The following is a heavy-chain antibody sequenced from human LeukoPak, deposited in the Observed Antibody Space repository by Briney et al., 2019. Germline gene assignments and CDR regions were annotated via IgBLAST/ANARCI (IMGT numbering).Heavy chain of an antibody. Sequence: PSETLSLTCAVYGGSFSAYYWSWIRQSPGKGLQWIAEGNHRGDTNYNPSVKGRVTISVDTSKNQFSLKVTSLTAADTAVYYCARGPTISETGYFDYWGQGTLVTVSS. CDR3: ARGPTISETGYFDY. CDR1: GGSFSAYY. J-gene: IGHJ4*03. D-gene: IGHD1-1*01. V-gene: IGHV4-34*01. CDR2: GNHRGDT.